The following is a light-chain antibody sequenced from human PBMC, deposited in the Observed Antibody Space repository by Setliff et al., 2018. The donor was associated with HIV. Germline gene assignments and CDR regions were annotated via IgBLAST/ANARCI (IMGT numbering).Light chain of an antibody. CDR1: SSDIGDYES. CDR2: EVT. CDR3: CSYGSGDIWI. J-gene: IGLJ2*01. V-gene: IGLV2-23*02. Sequence: QSALTQPASVSGSPGQSITISCTGSSSDIGDYESVSWYQQHPGEVPKLLIYEVTRRPSGISDRFSGSKSDNTASLTISGLQTEDEADYYCCSYGSGDIWIFGGGTKVTVL.